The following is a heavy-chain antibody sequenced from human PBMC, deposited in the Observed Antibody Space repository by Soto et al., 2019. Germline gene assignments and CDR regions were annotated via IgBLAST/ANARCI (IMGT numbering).Heavy chain of an antibody. CDR3: ARQLAYCGGDCFTEPVDY. CDR1: GYTFTSYY. Sequence: QAQLVQSGAEVKKPGASVKVSCEASGYTFTSYYMHWVRQAPGQGLEWMGWINPNSGDTKYAQKFRGRVNMTRDMSMTTAYIEGKMLTSDDTAVYYCARQLAYCGGDCFTEPVDYWGQGTLVTVAS. J-gene: IGHJ4*02. V-gene: IGHV1-2*02. CDR2: INPNSGDT. D-gene: IGHD2-21*02.